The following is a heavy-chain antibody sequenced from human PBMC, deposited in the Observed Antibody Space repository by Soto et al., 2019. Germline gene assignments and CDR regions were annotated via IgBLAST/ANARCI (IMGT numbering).Heavy chain of an antibody. J-gene: IGHJ4*02. V-gene: IGHV1-46*01. CDR2: INPSGGST. Sequence: ASVKVSCKAAGYTFTSYYMHWVRQAPGQGLEWMGIINPSGGSTSYAQKFQGRVTITRDTSASTAYMELSSLRSEDTAVYYCARTRIAAAGQFDYWGQGTLVTVSS. CDR3: ARTRIAAAGQFDY. D-gene: IGHD6-13*01. CDR1: GYTFTSYY.